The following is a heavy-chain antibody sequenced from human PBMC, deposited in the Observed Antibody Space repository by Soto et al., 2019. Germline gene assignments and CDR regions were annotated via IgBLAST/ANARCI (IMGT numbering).Heavy chain of an antibody. CDR2: ISDSGGTT. J-gene: IGHJ4*02. CDR3: AKVKTWTYLDY. CDR1: GFTFSSYA. V-gene: IGHV3-23*04. Sequence: EVQLVESGGVVVQPGGSLRLSCAASGFTFSSYAMSWVRQAPGKGLEWVSSISDSGGTTYYADSVKGRFTISRDNSKNTLYLQMNSLRAEDTALYYCAKVKTWTYLDYWGQGTLVTVSS. D-gene: IGHD5-12*01.